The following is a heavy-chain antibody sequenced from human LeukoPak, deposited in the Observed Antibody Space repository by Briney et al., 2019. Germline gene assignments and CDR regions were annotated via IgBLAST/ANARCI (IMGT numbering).Heavy chain of an antibody. Sequence: ASVKVSCKASGYTFTGYYMHWVRQAPGQGLEWMGRINPNSGGTNYAQKFEGRVTMTRDTSTSTAYIELSRLRSAGTAVAFSARGRRIAAAGKIWFDPWGQGTLVTVPS. CDR1: GYTFTGYY. V-gene: IGHV1-2*06. CDR3: ARGRRIAAAGKIWFDP. J-gene: IGHJ5*02. D-gene: IGHD6-13*01. CDR2: INPNSGGT.